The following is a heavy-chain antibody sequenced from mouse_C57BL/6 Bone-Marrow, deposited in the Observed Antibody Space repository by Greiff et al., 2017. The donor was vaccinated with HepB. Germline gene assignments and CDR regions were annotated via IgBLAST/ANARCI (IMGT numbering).Heavy chain of an antibody. CDR1: GYAFTNYL. CDR3: ARHIRPWFAY. J-gene: IGHJ3*01. CDR2: INPGSGGT. D-gene: IGHD1-2*01. Sequence: QVQLKESGAELVRPGTSVKVSCKASGYAFTNYLIEWVKQRPGQGLEWIGVINPGSGGTNYNEKFKGKATLTADKSSSTAYMQLSSLTSEDSAVYFCARHIRPWFAYWGQGTLVTVSA. V-gene: IGHV1-54*01.